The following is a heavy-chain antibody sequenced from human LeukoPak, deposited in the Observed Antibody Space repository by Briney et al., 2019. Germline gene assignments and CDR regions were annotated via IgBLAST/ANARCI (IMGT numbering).Heavy chain of an antibody. J-gene: IGHJ3*02. CDR2: IYYSGST. V-gene: IGHV4-59*01. CDR3: ARLETSPLGWFGEPSLAFDI. Sequence: SETLSLTCTVSGGSISSYYWSWIRQPPGKGLEWIGYIYYSGSTNYNPSLKSRVTISVDTSKNQFSLKLSSVTAADTAVYYCARLETSPLGWFGEPSLAFDIWGQGTMVTVSS. CDR1: GGSISSYY. D-gene: IGHD3-10*01.